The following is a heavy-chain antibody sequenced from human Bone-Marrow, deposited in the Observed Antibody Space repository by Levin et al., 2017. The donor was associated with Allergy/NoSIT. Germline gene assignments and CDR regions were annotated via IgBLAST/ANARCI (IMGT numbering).Heavy chain of an antibody. CDR2: IANSGSAI. V-gene: IGHV3-48*03. CDR3: ASYYYDPSGYYYEY. Sequence: GGSLRLSCVASGFTFSNYEMNWVRQAPGKGLEWVSYIANSGSAIYNADPVKGRFTISRDNAKNSLYLQMDSLRAEDTAVYYCASYYYDPSGYYYEYWGQGTLVTVSS. J-gene: IGHJ4*02. D-gene: IGHD3-22*01. CDR1: GFTFSNYE.